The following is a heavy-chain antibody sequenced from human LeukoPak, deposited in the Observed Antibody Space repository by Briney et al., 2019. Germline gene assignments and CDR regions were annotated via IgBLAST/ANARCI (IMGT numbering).Heavy chain of an antibody. D-gene: IGHD5-18*01. J-gene: IGHJ6*04. V-gene: IGHV1-69*06. CDR3: ARNLGYSYGPMMDV. CDR1: GYTFTSYD. CDR2: IIPIFGTA. Sequence: SVKVSCKASGYTFTSYDISWVRQAPGQGLEWMGRIIPIFGTANYAQKFQGRVTITADKSTSTAYMELSSLRSEDTAVYYCARNLGYSYGPMMDVWGKGTTVTVSS.